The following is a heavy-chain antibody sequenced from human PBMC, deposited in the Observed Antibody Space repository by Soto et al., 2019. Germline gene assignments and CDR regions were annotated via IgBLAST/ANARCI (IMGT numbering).Heavy chain of an antibody. CDR2: IKKDGSEK. CDR3: GRGGSDSPMAPGY. D-gene: IGHD5-18*01. CDR1: GFTFSGYW. Sequence: PGGSLRLSCAASGFTFSGYWMSWVRQAPGKGLEWVANIKKDGSEKYYVDSVKGRFTISRDNAKNSLYLQMNSLRAEGTAVFYCGRGGSDSPMAPGYWGQGTLVTVSS. V-gene: IGHV3-7*01. J-gene: IGHJ4*02.